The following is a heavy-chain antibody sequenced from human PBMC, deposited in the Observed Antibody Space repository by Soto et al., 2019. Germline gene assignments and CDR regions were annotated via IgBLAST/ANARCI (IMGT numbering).Heavy chain of an antibody. V-gene: IGHV3-23*01. CDR1: GFTFSVYA. D-gene: IGHD1-7*01. CDR3: AKYSELPYEAYLRQ. Sequence: GESLKISCAASGFTFSVYAMSWVRQAPGKGLEWVSAISSNGGRTFYADSLRGRFTISRDNSKSALYLQMNILRAEDTAIYYCAKYSELPYEAYLRQWGQGTLVTVSS. J-gene: IGHJ1*01. CDR2: ISSNGGRT.